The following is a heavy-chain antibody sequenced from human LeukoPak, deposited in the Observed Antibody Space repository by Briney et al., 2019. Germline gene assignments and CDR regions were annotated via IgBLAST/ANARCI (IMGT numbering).Heavy chain of an antibody. CDR3: AIVGPTFYDSGAGAFDM. CDR1: GGSISSSSYY. D-gene: IGHD3-22*01. Sequence: SETLSLTCTVSGGSISSSSYYWGWIRQPPGKGLEWIGSIYYSGSTYYNPSLKSRVTISVDTSKNQFSLKLSSVTAADTVVYYCAIVGPTFYDSGAGAFDMWGEGTRVTVFS. V-gene: IGHV4-39*07. CDR2: IYYSGST. J-gene: IGHJ3*02.